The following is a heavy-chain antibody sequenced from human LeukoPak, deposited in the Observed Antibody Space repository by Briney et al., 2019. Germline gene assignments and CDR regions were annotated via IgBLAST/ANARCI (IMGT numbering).Heavy chain of an antibody. Sequence: SETLSLICTVSGGSISSYYWSWIRQPPGKGLEWIGYIYYSGSTNYNPSLKSRVSISVDTSKNQFSLKLSSVTAADTAMYYCASYVYCSGGSCYGSFDYWGQGTLVTVSS. J-gene: IGHJ4*02. CDR3: ASYVYCSGGSCYGSFDY. D-gene: IGHD2-15*01. CDR2: IYYSGST. V-gene: IGHV4-59*01. CDR1: GGSISSYY.